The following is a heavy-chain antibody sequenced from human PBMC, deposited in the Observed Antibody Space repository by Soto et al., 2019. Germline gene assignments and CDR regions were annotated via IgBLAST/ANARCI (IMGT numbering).Heavy chain of an antibody. D-gene: IGHD2-2*01. V-gene: IGHV4-31*03. CDR1: GDSISGGASF. CDR3: ATLSFTSSTCYFPRWSDP. CDR2: VYYSGSY. Sequence: QVQLQESGPGLVKPSETLSLTCTVSGDSISGGASFWRWIRQPPGKVMQWMANVYYSGSYYYNPSLKSRLTISGDTTNNQFSLQLKSLTAADTAVYYCATLSFTSSTCYFPRWSDPWGQGTLVTVSS. J-gene: IGHJ5*02.